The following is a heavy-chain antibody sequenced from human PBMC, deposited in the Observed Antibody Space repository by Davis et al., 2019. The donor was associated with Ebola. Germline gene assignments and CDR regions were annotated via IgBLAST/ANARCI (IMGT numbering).Heavy chain of an antibody. CDR1: GYTFTSYY. CDR3: AAALTTGYSGSLDY. V-gene: IGHV1-46*01. Sequence: ASVKVSCKASGYTFTSYYMHWVRQAPGQGLEWMGIINPSGGSTSYAQKFQERVTITRDMSTSTAYMELSSLRFEDTAVYYCAAALTTGYSGSLDYWGQGTLVTVSS. J-gene: IGHJ4*02. D-gene: IGHD5-12*01. CDR2: INPSGGST.